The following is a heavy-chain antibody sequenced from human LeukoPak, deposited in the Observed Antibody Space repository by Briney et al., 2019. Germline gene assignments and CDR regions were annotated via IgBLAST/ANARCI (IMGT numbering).Heavy chain of an antibody. CDR1: GFTFRNYG. Sequence: GGSLRLSCTASGFTFRNYGMSWVRQAPGKGLEWVAVISYDGSNKYYADSVKGRFTISRDNSKNTLYLQMNSLRAEDTAVYYCERDPHSGSYSHWFDPWGQGTLVTVSS. CDR3: ERDPHSGSYSHWFDP. CDR2: ISYDGSNK. D-gene: IGHD1-26*01. V-gene: IGHV3-30*03. J-gene: IGHJ5*02.